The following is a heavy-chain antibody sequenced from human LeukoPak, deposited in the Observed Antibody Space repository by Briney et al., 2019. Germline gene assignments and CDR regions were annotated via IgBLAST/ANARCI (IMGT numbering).Heavy chain of an antibody. Sequence: SQTLSLTCAISGDSVSSNSAAWNWIRQSPSRGLEWLGRTYYRSKWYNDYAVSVKSRITINPDTSKNQFSLQLNSVTPEDTAVYYCARDYLLQLWSRQYYYYYMDVWGKGTTVTVSS. D-gene: IGHD5-18*01. J-gene: IGHJ6*03. CDR2: TYYRSKWYN. V-gene: IGHV6-1*01. CDR3: ARDYLLQLWSRQYYYYYMDV. CDR1: GDSVSSNSAA.